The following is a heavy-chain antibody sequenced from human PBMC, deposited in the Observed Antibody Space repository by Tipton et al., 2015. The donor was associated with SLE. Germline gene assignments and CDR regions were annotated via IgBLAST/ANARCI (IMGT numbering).Heavy chain of an antibody. J-gene: IGHJ4*02. CDR3: ARGKYYFDY. V-gene: IGHV3-74*01. CDR1: GFTSSSYW. CDR2: IDSDGTYT. Sequence: GSLRLSCAASGFTSSSYWVHWVRQAPEKGLVWVSRIDSDGTYTDYADFVKGRFTISRDNAKNSLYLQMNSLRAEDTAVYYCARGKYYFDYWGQGALVTVSS.